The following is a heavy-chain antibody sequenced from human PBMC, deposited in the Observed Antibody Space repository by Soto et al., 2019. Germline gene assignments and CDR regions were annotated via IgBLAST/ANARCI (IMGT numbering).Heavy chain of an antibody. V-gene: IGHV4-4*02. CDR2: IHHSGIS. D-gene: IGHD2-8*01. CDR3: ARACLNVICYTQGLDL. CDR1: GGSISSSNW. J-gene: IGHJ4*02. Sequence: QVQLQESGPGLVKPSGTLSLTCGVSGGSISSSNWWSWVRQPPGKGLEWIGEIHHSGISKYNPYLLSRLTISLDKSKNHFSLQLTSVTAADTAVYYCARACLNVICYTQGLDLWGQGTLVLVSS.